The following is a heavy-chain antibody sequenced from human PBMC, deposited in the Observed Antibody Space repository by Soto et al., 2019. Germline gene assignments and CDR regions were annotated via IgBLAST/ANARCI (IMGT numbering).Heavy chain of an antibody. J-gene: IGHJ6*02. D-gene: IGHD3-10*01. V-gene: IGHV3-23*01. CDR3: AKNRGSGNPMYYDMDV. CDR2: IKSGGDRA. CDR1: GFTFSAYA. Sequence: EVQLLESGGGLVQPGESLRLSCVVSGFTFSAYAMSWVRQAPGKGLEWVSAIKSGGDRAFYVDSVQGRFSISRDDSKKTPYLQMDRLRDEDTVVYHCAKNRGSGNPMYYDMDVWGQGTTVTVSS.